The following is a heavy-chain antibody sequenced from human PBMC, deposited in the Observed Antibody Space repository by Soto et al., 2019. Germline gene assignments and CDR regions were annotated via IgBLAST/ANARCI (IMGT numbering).Heavy chain of an antibody. CDR3: ASDSERIAAAGTGYYYHMDV. J-gene: IGHJ6*02. CDR1: GGTFSSYA. Sequence: ASVKVSCKPSGGTFSSYAISWVRQAPGQGLEWMGGFIPIFGTANYAQKFQGRVTLTADESTSTAYMELSSLRSEDTAVYYCASDSERIAAAGTGYYYHMDVWAQGTTLTATS. V-gene: IGHV1-69*01. CDR2: FIPIFGTA. D-gene: IGHD6-13*01.